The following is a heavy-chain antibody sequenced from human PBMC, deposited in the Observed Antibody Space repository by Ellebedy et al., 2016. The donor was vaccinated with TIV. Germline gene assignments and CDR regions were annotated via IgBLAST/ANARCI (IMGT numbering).Heavy chain of an antibody. CDR3: ARNWSGSYLLDY. J-gene: IGHJ4*02. V-gene: IGHV1-46*01. CDR1: GYTFTSYY. CDR2: INPSGGST. Sequence: ASVKVSCXASGYTFTSYYMHWVRQAPGQGLEWMGIINPSGGSTSYAQKFQGRVTITADESTSTAYMELSSLRSEDTAVYYCARNWSGSYLLDYWGQGTLVTGSS. D-gene: IGHD1-26*01.